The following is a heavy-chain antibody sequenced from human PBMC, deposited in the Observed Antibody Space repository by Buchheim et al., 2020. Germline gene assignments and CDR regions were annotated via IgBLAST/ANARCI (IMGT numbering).Heavy chain of an antibody. CDR3: AKVPYSFWSGYLGINMDV. V-gene: IGHV3-30*18. J-gene: IGHJ6*02. CDR1: GFTFNNYG. CDR2: ISYDGSNK. D-gene: IGHD3-3*01. Sequence: QVQLVESGGGVVQPGRSLRLSCAASGFTFNNYGMHWVRQAPGKGLEWVAVISYDGSNKYYADSVTGRFTISRDNSKNTLYLQMNSLRAEDTALYYCAKVPYSFWSGYLGINMDVWGQGTTVTVSS.